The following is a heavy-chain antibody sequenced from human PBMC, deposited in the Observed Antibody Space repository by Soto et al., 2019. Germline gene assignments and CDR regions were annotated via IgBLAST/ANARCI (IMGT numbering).Heavy chain of an antibody. J-gene: IGHJ4*02. Sequence: SETLSLTCSVSGGSISSSSNYWGWIGQPTGMGLEWIGNIHYRGRTIYNPSLKSRFTISVDTSNNNFSLKLSSVTAADTAVYYCASAPYYYSGSHYSQPWYYFDYWGQGTLVTVSS. D-gene: IGHD3-22*01. CDR3: ASAPYYYSGSHYSQPWYYFDY. CDR1: GGSISSSSNY. CDR2: IHYRGRT. V-gene: IGHV4-39*02.